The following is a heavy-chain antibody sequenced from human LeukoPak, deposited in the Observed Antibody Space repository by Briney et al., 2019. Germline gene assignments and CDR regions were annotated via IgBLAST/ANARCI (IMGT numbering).Heavy chain of an antibody. CDR3: ARASSSWSIDY. CDR2: INHSGST. J-gene: IGHJ4*02. Sequence: KPSETLSLTCAVYGGSFSGYYWGWIRQPPGKGLEWIGEINHSGSTNYNPSLKSRVTISVDTSKNQFSLKLSSVTAADTAVCYCARASSSWSIDYWGQGTLVTVSS. D-gene: IGHD6-13*01. CDR1: GGSFSGYY. V-gene: IGHV4-34*01.